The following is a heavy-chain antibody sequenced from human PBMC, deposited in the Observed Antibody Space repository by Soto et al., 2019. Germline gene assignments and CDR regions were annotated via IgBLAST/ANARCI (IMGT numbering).Heavy chain of an antibody. V-gene: IGHV1-2*02. J-gene: IGHJ3*02. D-gene: IGHD1-26*01. CDR2: INPNSGDT. CDR1: GYAFTGYY. CDR3: ARAISGTYLNDALDI. Sequence: SVKVSCKSSGYAFTGYYIHWVRQAPGQGLEWMGWINPNSGDTNYAQKFQGRVTMTRDTSFSTAYMELSSLRSDDTAVYYCARAISGTYLNDALDIWGHGTRATVS.